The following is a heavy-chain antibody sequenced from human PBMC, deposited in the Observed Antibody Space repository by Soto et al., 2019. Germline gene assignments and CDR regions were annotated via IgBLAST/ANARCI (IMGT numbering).Heavy chain of an antibody. J-gene: IGHJ4*02. CDR1: GYTFTSYW. Sequence: PGESLKISCKGVGYTFTSYWIGWVRQMPGKGLEWMAIIYPGDSDTRYSPSFQGQVTISADKSISTAYLQMNSLRAEDTAVYYCARDLPPDDYWGQGTLVTVSS. CDR2: IYPGDSDT. V-gene: IGHV5-51*01. CDR3: ARDLPPDDY.